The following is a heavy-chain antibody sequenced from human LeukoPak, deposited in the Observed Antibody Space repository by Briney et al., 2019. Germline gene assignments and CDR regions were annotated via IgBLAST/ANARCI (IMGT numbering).Heavy chain of an antibody. Sequence: GGSLRLSCAASGFTFSSYAMHWVRQAPGKGLEWVAVISYVGSNKYYADSVKGRFTISRDNSKNTLYLQMNSLRAEDTAVYYCARDFPAAAAAGIIDYWGQGTLVTVSS. J-gene: IGHJ4*02. D-gene: IGHD6-13*01. CDR3: ARDFPAAAAAGIIDY. CDR2: ISYVGSNK. CDR1: GFTFSSYA. V-gene: IGHV3-30*04.